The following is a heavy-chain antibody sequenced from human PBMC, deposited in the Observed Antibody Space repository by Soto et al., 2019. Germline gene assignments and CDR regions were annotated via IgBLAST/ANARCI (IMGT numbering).Heavy chain of an antibody. V-gene: IGHV4-59*01. Sequence: SETLSLTCTVSGGSISSYYWSWIRQPPGKGLEWIGYIYYSGSTNYNRSLKSRVTISEDTSKNQFSLKLIAVTAADTAEDYCGRRYGSAFDIWRQGTMVTVS. CDR2: IYYSGST. CDR1: GGSISSYY. CDR3: GRRYGSAFDI. D-gene: IGHD3-10*01. J-gene: IGHJ3*02.